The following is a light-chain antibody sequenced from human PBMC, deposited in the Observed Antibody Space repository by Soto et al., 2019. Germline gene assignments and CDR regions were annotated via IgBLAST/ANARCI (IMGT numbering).Light chain of an antibody. J-gene: IGKJ4*01. CDR1: QSIASY. Sequence: DIQMTQSPSSLSASVGDRVTITCRASQSIASYLNWFQQRPGKAPKFLIYAASNLQSGVPSRFSGSGSGTDFTLTISSLQPEDSATYYCQQTYSIPLTFGGGTKVDIK. V-gene: IGKV1-39*01. CDR2: AAS. CDR3: QQTYSIPLT.